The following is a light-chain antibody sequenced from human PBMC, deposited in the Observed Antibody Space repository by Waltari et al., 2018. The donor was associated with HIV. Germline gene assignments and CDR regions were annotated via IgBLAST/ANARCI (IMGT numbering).Light chain of an antibody. Sequence: QSVLTQPPSASGTPGQRVTISCSGSSSNIGSNTVNWYQQLPGTAPKLLIYSNNQRPSWVPDRFSGSKSGTSASLAISGLQSEDEGDYYCASWDDSLNAVVFGGGTKLTVL. CDR2: SNN. J-gene: IGLJ2*01. CDR3: ASWDDSLNAVV. V-gene: IGLV1-44*01. CDR1: SSNIGSNT.